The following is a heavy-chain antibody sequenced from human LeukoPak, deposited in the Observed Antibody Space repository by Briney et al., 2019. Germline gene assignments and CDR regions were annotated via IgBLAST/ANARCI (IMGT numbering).Heavy chain of an antibody. J-gene: IGHJ3*02. CDR1: GFTFSSYA. D-gene: IGHD3-3*01. V-gene: IGHV3-30-3*01. CDR2: ISYDGSNK. CDR3: ARDRGDFWSGYYNPDAFDI. Sequence: GRSLRLSCAASGFTFSSYAMHWVRQAPGKGREWVAVISYDGSNKYYADSVKGRFTISRDNSKNTLYLQMNSLRAEDTAVYYCARDRGDFWSGYYNPDAFDIWGQGTMVTVSS.